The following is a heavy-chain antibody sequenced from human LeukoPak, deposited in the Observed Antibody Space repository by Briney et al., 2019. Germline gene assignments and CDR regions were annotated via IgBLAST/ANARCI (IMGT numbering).Heavy chain of an antibody. V-gene: IGHV3-23*01. CDR1: GFTFSSYV. D-gene: IGHD3-10*01. CDR3: ARGGTNYYYMDV. Sequence: GGSLRLSCAASGFTFSSYVMSWVRQAPGKGLQWVSSTTGGLSSTHYYADSVKGRFIISRDNSKYTLYLQMNSLRAEDTALYYCARGGTNYYYMDVWGNGTTVTVSS. CDR2: TTGGLSST. J-gene: IGHJ6*03.